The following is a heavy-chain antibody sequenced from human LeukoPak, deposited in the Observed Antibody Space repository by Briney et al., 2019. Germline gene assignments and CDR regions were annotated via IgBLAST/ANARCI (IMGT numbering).Heavy chain of an antibody. CDR2: IYYSGST. J-gene: IGHJ4*02. Sequence: PSETLSLTCTVSGGSLSSSSYYWGWIRQPPGKGLEWIGSIYYSGSTYYNPSLKSRVTISVDTSKNQFSLKLSSVTAADTAVYYCARQTIKFDYWGQGTLVTVSS. CDR3: ARQTIKFDY. CDR1: GGSLSSSSYY. D-gene: IGHD3-3*01. V-gene: IGHV4-39*01.